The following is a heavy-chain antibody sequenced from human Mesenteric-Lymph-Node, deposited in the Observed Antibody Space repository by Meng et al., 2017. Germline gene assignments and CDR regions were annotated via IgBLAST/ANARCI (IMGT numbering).Heavy chain of an antibody. V-gene: IGHV1-18*01. Sequence: QVHLLQSGAEVKKPGASGGVSCEASGYTFASYGISWLRQAPGQGLEWMGWFVNNVDTYSAQKFQGRVTMTTDTHTSTAFMELRSLRSDDTAVYYCARGTPGRSYSDYWGQGTLVTVSS. D-gene: IGHD3-10*01. CDR3: ARGTPGRSYSDY. CDR1: GYTFASYG. CDR2: FVNNVDT. J-gene: IGHJ4*02.